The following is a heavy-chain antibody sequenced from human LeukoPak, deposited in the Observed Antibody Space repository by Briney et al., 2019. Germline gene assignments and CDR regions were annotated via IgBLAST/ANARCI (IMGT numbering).Heavy chain of an antibody. CDR2: INVYGSEK. CDR1: GFTFSSYW. CDR3: ARDYRSVRGVATDY. Sequence: GGSLRLSCAASGFTFSSYWTSWVRQAPGKGLEWVGYINVYGSEKFYVDSVKDRFSISRDNAKNSLYLQMNSLRAEDTAVYYCARDYRSVRGVATDYWGQGTLVTVSS. D-gene: IGHD3-10*01. V-gene: IGHV3-7*03. J-gene: IGHJ4*02.